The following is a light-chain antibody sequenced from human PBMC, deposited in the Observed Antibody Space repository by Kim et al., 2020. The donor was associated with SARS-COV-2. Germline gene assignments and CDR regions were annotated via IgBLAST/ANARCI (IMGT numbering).Light chain of an antibody. CDR2: RNV. CDR3: VANDDRLNGIL. V-gene: IGLV1-47*01. Sequence: QTVTISCSGSSSDIGSHYVYWYQQLPGTAPKLLIYRNVQRPSGVPDRFSGSKSGTSASLAISGLRSADEADYYCVANDDRLNGILFGGGTQLTVL. J-gene: IGLJ2*01. CDR1: SSDIGSHY.